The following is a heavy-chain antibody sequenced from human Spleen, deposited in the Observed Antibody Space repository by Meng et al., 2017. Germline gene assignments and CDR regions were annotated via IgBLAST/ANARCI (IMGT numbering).Heavy chain of an antibody. CDR1: GFTFTYSA. D-gene: IGHD5-24*01. CDR2: IDISGENT. Sequence: GESQKISCAVSGFTFTYSAMSWVRQAPGKGLEWVAYIDISGENTRYAGSVKGRFTVSRDNSRSTLHLQMNSLRVEDTAVYYCAKEIRPNDYWGQGTLVTVSS. V-gene: IGHV3-23*05. J-gene: IGHJ4*02. CDR3: AKEIRPNDY.